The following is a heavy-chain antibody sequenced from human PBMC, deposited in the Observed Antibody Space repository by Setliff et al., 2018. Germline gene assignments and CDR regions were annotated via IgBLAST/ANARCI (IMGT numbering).Heavy chain of an antibody. J-gene: IGHJ4*02. D-gene: IGHD2-21*02. V-gene: IGHV4-38-2*02. CDR3: ARDLGHGGDSDY. CDR1: GYSISGGYI. Sequence: SETLSLTCTVSGYSISGGYIWGWIRQPPGKGLEWVGNIGHTGSINYNPSLKSRLTISRDTSKNQVSLKLNSVTATDTAVYYCARDLGHGGDSDYWGRGILVTVSS. CDR2: IGHTGSI.